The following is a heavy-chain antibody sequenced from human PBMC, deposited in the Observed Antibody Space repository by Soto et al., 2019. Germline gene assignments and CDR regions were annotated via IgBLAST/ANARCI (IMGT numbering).Heavy chain of an antibody. CDR2: IYYSGST. Sequence: QVQLQESGPGLVKPSQTLSLTCTVSGGSISRGDYYGGWIRQPPGKGLDGIGFIYYSGSTYYNPSLKSRVTISVDTSKNQFSLKLSSVTAADTAVYYCARWWFGEFFDYWGQGTLVTVSS. CDR1: GGSISRGDYY. J-gene: IGHJ4*02. CDR3: ARWWFGEFFDY. V-gene: IGHV4-30-4*01. D-gene: IGHD3-10*01.